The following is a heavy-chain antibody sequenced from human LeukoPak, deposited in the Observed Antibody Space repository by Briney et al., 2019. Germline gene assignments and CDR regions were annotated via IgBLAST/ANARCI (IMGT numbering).Heavy chain of an antibody. J-gene: IGHJ4*02. CDR1: GFTFSRSG. V-gene: IGHV3-30*02. D-gene: IGHD6-13*01. CDR3: VSREAAAGPIFDY. CDR2: IRYDGSNK. Sequence: GGSLRLSCAASGFTFSRSGMDSVRQAPGKGLEWVAFIRYDGSNKYYADSVKGRFTISRDNSKNTLYLQMNSLRAEDTAVYYCVSREAAAGPIFDYWGQGTLVTVSS.